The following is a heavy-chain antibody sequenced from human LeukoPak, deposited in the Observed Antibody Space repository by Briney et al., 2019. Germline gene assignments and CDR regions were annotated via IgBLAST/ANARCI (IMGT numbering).Heavy chain of an antibody. D-gene: IGHD3-10*01. J-gene: IGHJ3*02. CDR3: ARMVRGVITFDI. CDR1: GFTFSDYY. V-gene: IGHV3-11*03. CDR2: ISSSSSYT. Sequence: PGGSLRLSCAASGFTFSDYYMSWIRQAPGKGLEWVSYISSSSSYTNYADSVKGRFTISRDNAKNSLYLQMNSLRAEDAAVYYCARMVRGVITFDIWGQGTMVTVSS.